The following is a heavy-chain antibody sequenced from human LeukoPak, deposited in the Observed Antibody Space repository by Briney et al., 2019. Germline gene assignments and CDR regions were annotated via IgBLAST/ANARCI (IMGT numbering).Heavy chain of an antibody. CDR1: GYTLTELS. D-gene: IGHD3-9*01. J-gene: IGHJ6*03. CDR3: ARDGERYFDWYNYYYYYMDV. Sequence: GASVKVSCKVSGYTLTELSMHWVRQAPGQGLEWMGWINPNSGGTNYAQKFQGRVTMTRDTSISTAYMELSRLRSDDTAVYYCARDGERYFDWYNYYYYYMDVWGKGTTVTVSS. V-gene: IGHV1-2*02. CDR2: INPNSGGT.